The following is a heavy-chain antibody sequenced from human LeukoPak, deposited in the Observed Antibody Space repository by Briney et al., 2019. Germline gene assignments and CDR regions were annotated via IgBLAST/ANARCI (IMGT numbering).Heavy chain of an antibody. J-gene: IGHJ4*02. CDR2: IVPVFETI. CDR3: ARSWAVQDTFYYFDD. D-gene: IGHD2/OR15-2a*01. CDR1: TDTFNNYG. Sequence: SVKVSCKASTDTFNNYGIVWVRQAPGQGLEWMGGIVPVFETIDYAQKFQGRVTLSADDSTTTAYMELNSLRSEDTAVYYCARSWAVQDTFYYFDDWGQGTLVTVSS. V-gene: IGHV1-69*13.